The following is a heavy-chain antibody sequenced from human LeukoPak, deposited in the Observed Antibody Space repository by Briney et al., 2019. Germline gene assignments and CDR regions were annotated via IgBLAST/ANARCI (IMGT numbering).Heavy chain of an antibody. D-gene: IGHD6-19*01. Sequence: GGSLRLSCAASGFTFRSYGMSWVRQAPGKGLEWVSAISGSGGSTYYADSVKGRFTISRDNSKNTLHVQMNSLRAEDTAVYYCAKTRGASGWYNGFDYWGQGTLVTVSS. V-gene: IGHV3-23*01. CDR2: ISGSGGST. CDR1: GFTFRSYG. CDR3: AKTRGASGWYNGFDY. J-gene: IGHJ4*02.